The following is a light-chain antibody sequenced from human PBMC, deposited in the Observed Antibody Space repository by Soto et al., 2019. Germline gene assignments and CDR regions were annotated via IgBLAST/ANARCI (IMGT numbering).Light chain of an antibody. CDR3: SSYAGSNNLGV. Sequence: QSALTQPPSASGSPGQSVTISCTGTSSDVGGYNYVSWYQQHRGKAPKLMIYEVSKRPSGVPDRFSGSKSGNTASLTVSGLQAEDEADYYCSSYAGSNNLGVFGTGTKLTVL. CDR2: EVS. J-gene: IGLJ1*01. V-gene: IGLV2-8*01. CDR1: SSDVGGYNY.